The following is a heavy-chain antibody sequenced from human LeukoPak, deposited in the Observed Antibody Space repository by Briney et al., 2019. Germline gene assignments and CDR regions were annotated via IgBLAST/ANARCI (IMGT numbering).Heavy chain of an antibody. D-gene: IGHD6-19*01. V-gene: IGHV3-74*01. CDR2: INSDGSST. Sequence: PGGSLRLSCAASGFTFSSYWMHWVRHAPGKGLVWVSRINSDGSSTSYADSVKGRFSISRDNAKNTLYLRMNSLRAEDTAVYYCASSHSGWYYFDYWGQGTLVTVSS. CDR3: ASSHSGWYYFDY. J-gene: IGHJ4*02. CDR1: GFTFSSYW.